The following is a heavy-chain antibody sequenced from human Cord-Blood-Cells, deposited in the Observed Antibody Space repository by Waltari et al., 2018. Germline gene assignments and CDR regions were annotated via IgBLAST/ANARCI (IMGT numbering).Heavy chain of an antibody. Sequence: QVQLVQSGAEVKKPGASVKVSCKASGYTFTSYYMHWVRQAPGQGLEWMGIINPSGGSTSYSQKFQGRVTMTRDTATSTVYMELSSLRSEDTVVYYCARQTGDLGVWGQGTLVTVSS. V-gene: IGHV1-46*01. CDR3: ARQTGDLGV. J-gene: IGHJ4*02. CDR2: INPSGGST. CDR1: GYTFTSYY. D-gene: IGHD7-27*01.